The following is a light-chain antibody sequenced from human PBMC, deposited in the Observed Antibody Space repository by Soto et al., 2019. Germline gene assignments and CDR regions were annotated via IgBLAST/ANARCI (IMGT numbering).Light chain of an antibody. CDR2: AAS. CDR1: QSVSSY. J-gene: IGKJ4*01. V-gene: IGKV3-11*01. CDR3: QQHADWPLT. Sequence: EIVLTQSPATLSLSPGERATLSCRASQSVSSYLAWYQQKPGQAPGLLIYAASTRATGIPARFSGSGSGTDFTLTISSLEPEDFAVYYCQQHADWPLTFGGGTKVDIK.